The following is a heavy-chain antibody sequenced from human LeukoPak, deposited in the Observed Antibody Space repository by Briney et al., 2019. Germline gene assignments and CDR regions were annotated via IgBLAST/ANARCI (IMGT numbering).Heavy chain of an antibody. CDR3: AREGRSSSPMDY. Sequence: GESLKISCKGSGYTFNNNWTGWVRQMPGKGLEWLGIIYPGDSDTRYSPSFQGQVTISVDKSINTAYLQWGSLKASDTAMYYCAREGRSSSPMDYWGQGTLVTVSS. D-gene: IGHD1-26*01. V-gene: IGHV5-51*01. J-gene: IGHJ4*02. CDR1: GYTFNNNW. CDR2: IYPGDSDT.